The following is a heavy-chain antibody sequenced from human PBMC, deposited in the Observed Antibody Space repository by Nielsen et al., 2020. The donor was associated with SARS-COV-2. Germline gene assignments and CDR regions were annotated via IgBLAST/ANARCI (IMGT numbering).Heavy chain of an antibody. V-gene: IGHV3-7*01. CDR3: ARVGSYGDPEYLDY. J-gene: IGHJ4*02. Sequence: GESLKISCVVSGFTFSSYWMTWVRQAPGKGLEWVGNIKLDGSEKYYVDSVKGRFTISRDNARNTLYLQMNSLRVEDTAVYYCARVGSYGDPEYLDYWGQGTLVTVSS. CDR2: IKLDGSEK. D-gene: IGHD4/OR15-4a*01. CDR1: GFTFSSYW.